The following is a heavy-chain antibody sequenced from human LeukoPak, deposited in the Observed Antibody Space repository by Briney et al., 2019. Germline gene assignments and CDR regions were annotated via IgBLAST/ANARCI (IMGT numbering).Heavy chain of an antibody. CDR1: GFTFSSYA. CDR3: ARGQYYFDTSGHGWDAYKWFDP. V-gene: IGHV3-30-3*01. J-gene: IGHJ5*02. Sequence: GGSLRLSCAASGFTFSSYAMHWVRQAPGKGLEWVAVISYDGSNKYYADSVKGRFTISRDNSKNTLYLQMNSLRAADTAVYYCARGQYYFDTSGHGWDAYKWFDPWGQGALVTVSS. CDR2: ISYDGSNK. D-gene: IGHD3-22*01.